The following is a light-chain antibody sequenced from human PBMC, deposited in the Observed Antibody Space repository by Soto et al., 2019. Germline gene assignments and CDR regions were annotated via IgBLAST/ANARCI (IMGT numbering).Light chain of an antibody. CDR1: SSDIGAHYD. CDR3: QSYDSSLSGWV. V-gene: IGLV1-40*01. Sequence: QSVLTQPPSVSGAPGQRVTISCTGSSSDIGAHYDVHWYQQLPGTAPKLLISGNNNRPSGVPDRFSGSKSGTSASLAITGLQAEDEADYYCQSYDSSLSGWVFGGGTKLTVL. J-gene: IGLJ3*02. CDR2: GNN.